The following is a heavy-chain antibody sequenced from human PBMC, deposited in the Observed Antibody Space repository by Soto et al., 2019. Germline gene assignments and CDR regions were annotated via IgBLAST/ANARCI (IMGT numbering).Heavy chain of an antibody. CDR1: GGSISRNSYY. CDR3: ATLWFGESPY. CDR2: IYYSGST. Sequence: PSETLSLTCTVSGGSISRNSYYWGWIRQPPGKGLEWIGSIYYSGSTYYNPSLKSRVTISVDTSKNQFSLKLSSVTAADTAVYYCATLWFGESPYWGQGTLVTVYS. V-gene: IGHV4-39*01. D-gene: IGHD3-10*01. J-gene: IGHJ4*02.